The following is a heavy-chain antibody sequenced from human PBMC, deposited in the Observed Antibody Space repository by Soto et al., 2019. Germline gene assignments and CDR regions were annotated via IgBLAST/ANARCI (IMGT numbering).Heavy chain of an antibody. J-gene: IGHJ5*02. CDR2: ISSSSSYI. V-gene: IGHV3-21*01. CDR3: AREIAPTTITMIVVQVRNWFDP. CDR1: GFTFSSYS. Sequence: GESLKISCAASGFTFSSYSMNWVRQAPGKGLEWVSSISSSSSYIYYADSVKGRFTISRDNAKNSLYLQMNSLRAEDTAVYYCAREIAPTTITMIVVQVRNWFDPWGQGTLVTVSS. D-gene: IGHD3-22*01.